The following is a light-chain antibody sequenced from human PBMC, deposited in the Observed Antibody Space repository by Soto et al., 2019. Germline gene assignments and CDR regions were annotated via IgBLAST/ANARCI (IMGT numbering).Light chain of an antibody. V-gene: IGKV3-20*01. CDR3: QQYGSSPTT. CDR2: GAS. J-gene: IGKJ5*01. Sequence: IVWTQSPGTLSLSPGERATLSCRASQSVSSSYLAWYQQKPGQAPRLLIYGASSRATGIPDRFSGSGSGTDFTLTISRLEPEDFAVYYCQQYGSSPTTSGQGTRLEIK. CDR1: QSVSSSY.